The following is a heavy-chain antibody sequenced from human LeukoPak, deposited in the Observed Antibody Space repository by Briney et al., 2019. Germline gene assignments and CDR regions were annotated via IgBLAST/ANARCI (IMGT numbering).Heavy chain of an antibody. CDR1: GGTFSSYA. CDR2: IIPILGIA. V-gene: IGHV1-69*04. Sequence: SVKVSCKASGGTFSSYAISWVRQAPGQGLEWMGRIIPILGIANYAQKFQGGVTITADKSTSTAYMELSSLRSEDTAVYYCARSNYYGSGSTGSLDYWGQGTLVTVSS. CDR3: ARSNYYGSGSTGSLDY. D-gene: IGHD3-10*01. J-gene: IGHJ4*02.